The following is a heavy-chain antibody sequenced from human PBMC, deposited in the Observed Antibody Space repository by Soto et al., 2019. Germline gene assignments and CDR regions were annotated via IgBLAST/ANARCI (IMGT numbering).Heavy chain of an antibody. CDR2: IYYSGST. J-gene: IGHJ6*03. V-gene: IGHV4-59*01. D-gene: IGHD6-6*01. CDR1: GGSISSYY. CDR3: ARVTAARPEYYYHYYMDV. Sequence: PSETLSLTCTVSGGSISSYYWSWIRQPPGKGLEWIGYIYYSGSTNYNPSLKSRVTISVDTSKNQFSLKLSSVTAADTAVYYCARVTAARPEYYYHYYMDVWGKGTTVTVSS.